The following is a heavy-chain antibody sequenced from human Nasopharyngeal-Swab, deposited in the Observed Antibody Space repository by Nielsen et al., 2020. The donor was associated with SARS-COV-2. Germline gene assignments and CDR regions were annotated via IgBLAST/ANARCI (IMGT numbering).Heavy chain of an antibody. V-gene: IGHV3-53*01. CDR3: AKDLDSSAYYVEFHY. CDR1: GFTVSSNY. D-gene: IGHD3-22*01. Sequence: GESLKISWAASGFTVSSNYMSWVRQAPGKGLEWVSKNDGSGDSPFYADSVKGRFTISRDNSKNTLYLEMNSLRAEDTAMYYCAKDLDSSAYYVEFHYWGQGTLVTVSS. CDR2: NDGSGDSP. J-gene: IGHJ4*02.